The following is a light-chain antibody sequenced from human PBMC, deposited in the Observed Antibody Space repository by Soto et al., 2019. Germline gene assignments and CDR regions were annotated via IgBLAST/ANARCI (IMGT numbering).Light chain of an antibody. CDR1: NSNIGSGYD. CDR3: QSYDNSLSAYV. V-gene: IGLV1-40*01. CDR2: GNL. Sequence: QSVLTQPPSVSGAPGQRVTISCTGSNSNIGSGYDVHWYQLRPGTAPKLLIYGNLNRPSGVPDRFSGSRSGTSTSLAITGLQAEDEAYYYCQSYDNSLSAYVFGTGTKVTVL. J-gene: IGLJ1*01.